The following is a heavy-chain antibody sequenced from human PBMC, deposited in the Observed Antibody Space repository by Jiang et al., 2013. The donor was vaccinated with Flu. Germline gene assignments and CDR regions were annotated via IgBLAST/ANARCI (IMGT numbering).Heavy chain of an antibody. CDR3: AREPFNLDYYDILTGYNASDAFDI. J-gene: IGHJ3*02. V-gene: IGHV1-18*01. D-gene: IGHD3-9*01. CDR1: GYTFYSYG. Sequence: SGAEVKKPGASVKVSCKASGYTFYSYGISWVRQAPGQGLEWMGWISAYNGNTNYAQKLQGRVTMTTDTSTSTAYMELRSLRSDDTAVYYCAREPFNLDYYDILTGYNASDAFDIWGQGTMVTVSS. CDR2: ISAYNGNT.